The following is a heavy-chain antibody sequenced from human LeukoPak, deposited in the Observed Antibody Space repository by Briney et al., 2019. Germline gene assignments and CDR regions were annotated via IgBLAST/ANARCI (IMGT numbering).Heavy chain of an antibody. CDR1: GFTFSSYE. D-gene: IGHD2-15*01. V-gene: IGHV3-48*03. CDR3: ARRIWRAAEIDY. Sequence: GGSLRLSCAASGFTFSSYEMNWVRQAPGKGLEWVSYISSSGSTIYYADSVKGRLTISRDNAKNSLYLQMNSLRAEDTAVYYCARRIWRAAEIDYWGQGTLVTVSS. J-gene: IGHJ4*02. CDR2: ISSSGSTI.